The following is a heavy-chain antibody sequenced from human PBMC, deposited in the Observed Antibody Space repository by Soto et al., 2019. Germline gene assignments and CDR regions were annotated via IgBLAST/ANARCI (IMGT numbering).Heavy chain of an antibody. J-gene: IGHJ4*02. Sequence: QAQLVESGGGVVQPGRSLRLSCAASGFAFSSYGMHWVRQAPGTGLGWVAVISYDGSLQHYAESVKGRFTISRDNSKNMVLLQMSSLRAEDTAVYYCVSDRGYGHASVPYSWGQGTLVSVSS. CDR3: VSDRGYGHASVPYS. CDR2: ISYDGSLQ. D-gene: IGHD5-18*01. V-gene: IGHV3-30*03. CDR1: GFAFSSYG.